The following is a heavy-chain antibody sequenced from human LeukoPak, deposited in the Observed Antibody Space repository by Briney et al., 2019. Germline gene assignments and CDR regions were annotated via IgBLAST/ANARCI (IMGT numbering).Heavy chain of an antibody. D-gene: IGHD3-10*01. V-gene: IGHV3-30*02. CDR2: IRYDGSNK. CDR3: ARGASMVRGVIDAFDI. Sequence: GGSLRLSCAASGFTFSSYGMHWVRQAPGKGLEWVAFIRYDGSNKYYADSVKGRFTISRDDSKNTLYLQMNSLRAEDTAVYYCARGASMVRGVIDAFDIWGQGTMVTVSS. J-gene: IGHJ3*02. CDR1: GFTFSSYG.